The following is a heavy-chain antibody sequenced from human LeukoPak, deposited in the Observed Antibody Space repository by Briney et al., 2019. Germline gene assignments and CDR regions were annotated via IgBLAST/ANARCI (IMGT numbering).Heavy chain of an antibody. V-gene: IGHV4-61*02. J-gene: IGHJ3*02. Sequence: ASETLSLTCTVSGGSISSGSYYCSWIRQPAGKGLEWIGRIYTSGSTNYNPSLKSRVTISVDTSKNQFSLKLSSVTAADTAVYYCARGGTVPAAMGFDIWGQGTMVTVSS. CDR2: IYTSGST. CDR3: ARGGTVPAAMGFDI. D-gene: IGHD2-2*01. CDR1: GGSISSGSYY.